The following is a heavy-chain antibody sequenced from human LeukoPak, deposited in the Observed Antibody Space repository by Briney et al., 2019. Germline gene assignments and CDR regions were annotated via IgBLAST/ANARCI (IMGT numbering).Heavy chain of an antibody. CDR3: ARGPGGGQQLANWYFDL. J-gene: IGHJ2*01. Sequence: GASVKVSCKASGYTFTSYAMHWVRQAPGQRLEWMGWINAGNGNTKYSQKFQGRVTITRDTSASTAYMELSSLRSEDTAVYYCARGPGGGQQLANWYFDLWAVAPWSLSPQ. CDR2: INAGNGNT. D-gene: IGHD6-13*01. CDR1: GYTFTSYA. V-gene: IGHV1-3*01.